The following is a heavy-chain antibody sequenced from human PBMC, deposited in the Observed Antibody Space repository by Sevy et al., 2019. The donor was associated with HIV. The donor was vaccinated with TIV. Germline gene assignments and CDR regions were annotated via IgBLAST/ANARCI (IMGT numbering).Heavy chain of an antibody. CDR3: ATSSVNTHFQS. CDR2: INFMSSAM. CDR1: GFSFSSYK. J-gene: IGHJ1*01. V-gene: IGHV3-48*01. Sequence: GGSLRLSCEASGFSFSSYKMTWVRQAPGKGLEWVSSINFMSSAMYYADSVKGRFTISRDNAKNSLFLLMNSLRAEDTAIYYCATSSVNTHFQSWGQDTLVTVSS. D-gene: IGHD4-17*01.